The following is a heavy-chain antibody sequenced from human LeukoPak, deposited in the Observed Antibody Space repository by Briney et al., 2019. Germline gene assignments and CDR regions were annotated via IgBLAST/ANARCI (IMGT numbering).Heavy chain of an antibody. D-gene: IGHD3-3*01. CDR3: ARGAEYYDFWSGYYYWFDP. V-gene: IGHV4-34*01. J-gene: IGHJ5*02. CDR1: GGSFSGYY. Sequence: SETLSLTCAVYGGSFSGYYWSWIRQPPGKGLEWIGEINHSGSTNYNPSLKSRVTISVDTSKNQFSLKLSSVTAADTAVYYCARGAEYYDFWSGYYYWFDPWGQGTLVTVPS. CDR2: INHSGST.